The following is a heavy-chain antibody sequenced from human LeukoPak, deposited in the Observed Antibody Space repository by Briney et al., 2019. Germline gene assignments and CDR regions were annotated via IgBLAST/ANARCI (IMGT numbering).Heavy chain of an antibody. Sequence: RASVKVSCKASGYTFTGYYMHWVRQAPGQGLEWMGWINPSSGGTNYAQKFQGRVTMTRDTSISTAYMELSRLRSDDTAVYYCARDYIPSYYYDSSGYYYELAFDIWGQGTMVTVSS. CDR2: INPSSGGT. CDR3: ARDYIPSYYYDSSGYYYELAFDI. D-gene: IGHD3-22*01. J-gene: IGHJ3*02. V-gene: IGHV1-2*02. CDR1: GYTFTGYY.